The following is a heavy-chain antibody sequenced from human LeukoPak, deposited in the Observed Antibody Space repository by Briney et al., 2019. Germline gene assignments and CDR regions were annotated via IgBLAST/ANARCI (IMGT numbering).Heavy chain of an antibody. D-gene: IGHD5-18*01. CDR3: ARDLSGVAGYTYGRGIDY. Sequence: VQPGGSLRLSCAASGFTFSSYWMSWVRQAPGKGLEWVANIKQDGSEKYYVDSVKGRFTISRDNAKNSLYLQMNSLRAEDTAVYYCARDLSGVAGYTYGRGIDYWGQGTLVTVSS. J-gene: IGHJ4*02. V-gene: IGHV3-7*01. CDR2: IKQDGSEK. CDR1: GFTFSSYW.